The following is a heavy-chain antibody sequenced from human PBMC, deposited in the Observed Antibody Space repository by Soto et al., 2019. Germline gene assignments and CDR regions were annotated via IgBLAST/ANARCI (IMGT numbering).Heavy chain of an antibody. V-gene: IGHV2-70*01. CDR3: ARTRYHYDGRSAVYYFDY. J-gene: IGHJ4*02. CDR2: IDWDDDK. D-gene: IGHD3-22*01. CDR1: GFSLSTCGMC. Sequence: SGPTLVNPTQTLTLTCTFSGFSLSTCGMCVSWIRQPPGKALEWLALIDWDDDKDYSTSLKTRLTISKDTSKNQVVLTMTSMDPVDTATYHCARTRYHYDGRSAVYYFDYWGQGTLVTVSS.